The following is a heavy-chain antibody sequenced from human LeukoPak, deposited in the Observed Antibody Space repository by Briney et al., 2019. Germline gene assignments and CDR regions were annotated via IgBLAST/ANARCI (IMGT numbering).Heavy chain of an antibody. CDR2: MNPNSGNT. CDR3: ARPVTSSCYSLDY. J-gene: IGHJ4*02. CDR1: GYTFTSYD. V-gene: IGHV1-8*01. D-gene: IGHD2-15*01. Sequence: ASVKVSCKASGYTFTSYDINWVRHATAQGLEWMGWMNPNSGNTGYAQKFQGRVTMTRNTSISTAYMELSSLRSEDTAVYYCARPVTSSCYSLDYWGQGTLVTVSS.